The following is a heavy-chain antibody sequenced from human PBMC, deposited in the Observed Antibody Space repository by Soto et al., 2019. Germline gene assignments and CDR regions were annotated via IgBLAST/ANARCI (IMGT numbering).Heavy chain of an antibody. CDR1: GVTFSTYA. CDR3: AKWEEGTMGRGVIRAFDY. J-gene: IGHJ4*02. D-gene: IGHD3-10*01. CDR2: ISGSGEST. V-gene: IGHV3-23*01. Sequence: EVQLWESGGGLAQPGGSLRLSCAASGVTFSTYAMTWVRQAPGKGLEWVSAISGSGESTYSADSVEGRFTISRDNSKNTVYLQMNSLRAEDTALYYCAKWEEGTMGRGVIRAFDYWGQGTLVTVSS.